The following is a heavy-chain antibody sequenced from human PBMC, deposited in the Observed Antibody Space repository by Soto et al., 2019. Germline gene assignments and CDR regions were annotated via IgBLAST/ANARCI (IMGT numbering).Heavy chain of an antibody. CDR2: IYYGGST. J-gene: IGHJ4*02. CDR1: GGSISSGDYY. CDR3: ARGGDAETDPFDY. D-gene: IGHD2-21*02. V-gene: IGHV4-30-4*01. Sequence: PSETLSLTCTVSGGSISSGDYYWSWIRQPPGKGLEWIGYIYYGGSTYYNPSLKSRVTISVDTSKNQFSLKLSSVTAADTAVYYCARGGDAETDPFDYWGQGTLVTVSS.